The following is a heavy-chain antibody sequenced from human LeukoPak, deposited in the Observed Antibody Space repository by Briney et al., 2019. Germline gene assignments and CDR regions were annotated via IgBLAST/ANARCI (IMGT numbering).Heavy chain of an antibody. J-gene: IGHJ6*03. CDR3: ARDFPGDYYYYYYMDV. D-gene: IGHD1-14*01. V-gene: IGHV3-7*01. CDR1: GFTFSSYW. Sequence: GGSLRLSCAASGFTFSSYWMSWVRQAPGKGLEWVANIKQDGSEKYCVDSVKGRFTISRDNAKNSLYLQMNSLRAEDTAVYYCARDFPGDYYYYYYMDVWGKGTTVTVSS. CDR2: IKQDGSEK.